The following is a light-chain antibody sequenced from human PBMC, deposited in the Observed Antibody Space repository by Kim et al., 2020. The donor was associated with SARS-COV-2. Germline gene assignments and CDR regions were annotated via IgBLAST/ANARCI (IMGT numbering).Light chain of an antibody. V-gene: IGLV6-57*03. CDR1: GVSSASKY. J-gene: IGLJ3*02. Sequence: GNTVTSTRARRGVSSASKYVQLYQQPPGSAPTTVIYEVNQSPSGVPDRFSGSIDSSSNSASLTISGLTTEDEGDYHCQSYDSSSWVFGGGTQLTVL. CDR2: EVN. CDR3: QSYDSSSWV.